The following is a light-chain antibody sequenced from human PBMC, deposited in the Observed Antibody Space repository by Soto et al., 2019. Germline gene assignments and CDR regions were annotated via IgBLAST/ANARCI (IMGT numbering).Light chain of an antibody. J-gene: IGLJ1*01. Sequence: QSALTQPASVSGSTGQSITISCTGTSSDVGAYNSVSWYQQYPGKAPKLMMYEVSNRPSGVSDRFSGSKSGNTASLTISGLQTGDEADYYCSSYRSSSTYVFGTGTKVTVL. CDR3: SSYRSSSTYV. CDR1: SSDVGAYNS. CDR2: EVS. V-gene: IGLV2-14*01.